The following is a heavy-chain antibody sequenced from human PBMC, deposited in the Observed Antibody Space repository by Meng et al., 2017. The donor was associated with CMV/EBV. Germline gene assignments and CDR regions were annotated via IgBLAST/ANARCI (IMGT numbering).Heavy chain of an antibody. CDR3: ASDMRPEPDYYYYYGMDV. CDR2: IIPIFGTA. V-gene: IGHV1-69*05. CDR1: GGTFSSYA. Sequence: SVKVSCKASGGTFSSYAISWVRQAPGQGLEWMGGIIPIFGTANYAQKFQGRVTITTDESTSTAYMELSILRSEDPAVYYCASDMRPEPDYYYYYGMDVWGQGTTVTVSS. J-gene: IGHJ6*02.